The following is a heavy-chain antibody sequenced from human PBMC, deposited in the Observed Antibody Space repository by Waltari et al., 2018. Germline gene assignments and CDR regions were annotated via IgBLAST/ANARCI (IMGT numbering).Heavy chain of an antibody. CDR3: TRVARGSTSSQFDY. J-gene: IGHJ4*02. Sequence: EVQLVESGGGVVRPGGSLKLSCVVPGLTFSGSAILRFRQSSGKGLEWLGRVGTKANSYATVYVPSVKGRFTISRDDSKNTAYLQMTSLETEDTAVYYCTRVARGSTSSQFDYWGQGTLVTVSA. CDR1: GLTFSGSA. D-gene: IGHD6-13*01. CDR2: VGTKANSYAT. V-gene: IGHV3-73*01.